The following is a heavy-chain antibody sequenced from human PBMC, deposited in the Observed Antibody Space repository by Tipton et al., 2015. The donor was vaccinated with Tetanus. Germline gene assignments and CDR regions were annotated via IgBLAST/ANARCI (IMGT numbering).Heavy chain of an antibody. V-gene: IGHV4-39*07. CDR2: LDYGGNT. Sequence: TLSLTCTVSGGSISSSYYYWGWIRQPPGKGLEWIGSLDYGGNTYYNSSLMSRVTISMDRSNTQFSLRLDSLTAADTAVYYCARAAGFLGLTHDFWGRGTLVSVSS. CDR1: GGSISSSYYY. CDR3: ARAAGFLGLTHDF. D-gene: IGHD2/OR15-2a*01. J-gene: IGHJ4*02.